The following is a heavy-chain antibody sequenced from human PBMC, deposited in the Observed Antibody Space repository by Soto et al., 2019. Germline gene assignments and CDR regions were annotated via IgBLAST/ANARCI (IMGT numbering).Heavy chain of an antibody. CDR1: GYTFTKYG. CDR2: ISPYNGNT. Sequence: GASVKVSCKASGYTFTKYGIAWVRQAPGQGLEWMGWISPYNGNTVYAQKVEGRVTMTTDTSTTTAYMELRSLRSDDTAVYYCARGSIAAAGPDYWGQGTLVTVSS. V-gene: IGHV1-18*01. CDR3: ARGSIAAAGPDY. J-gene: IGHJ4*02. D-gene: IGHD6-13*01.